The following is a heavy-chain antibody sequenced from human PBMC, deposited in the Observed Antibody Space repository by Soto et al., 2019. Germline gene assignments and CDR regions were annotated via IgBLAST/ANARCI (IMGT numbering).Heavy chain of an antibody. Sequence: ASVKGYCRAFGYTFNAFYMHWVRQAPGQGLEWMGVINPSGDGTSYAQKFQGRVTMTRDTSTSTVYMELSSLRSEDTAVYYCARVALGYDYADVWGQGTTVTVSS. J-gene: IGHJ6*02. V-gene: IGHV1-46*02. CDR3: ARVALGYDYADV. D-gene: IGHD4-17*01. CDR1: GYTFNAFY. CDR2: INPSGDGT.